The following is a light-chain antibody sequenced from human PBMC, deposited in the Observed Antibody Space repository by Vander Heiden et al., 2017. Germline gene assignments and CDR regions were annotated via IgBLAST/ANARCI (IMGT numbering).Light chain of an antibody. CDR2: GNS. CDR1: SSNIGAVYD. J-gene: IGLJ1*01. CDR3: QSYDNRLSTYV. Sequence: QSVLTQPPSVSGAPGQRVPIPCTGSSSNIGAVYDVHWYRQPPGTAPQLLIHGNSNRPSGVPDRFSGSKSGSSASLAITGLQPEDEVDYYCQSYDNRLSTYVFGPGTKVTVL. V-gene: IGLV1-40*01.